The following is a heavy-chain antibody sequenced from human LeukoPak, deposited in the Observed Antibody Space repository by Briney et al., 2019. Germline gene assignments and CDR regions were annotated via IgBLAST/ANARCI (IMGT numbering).Heavy chain of an antibody. CDR3: ARTIIAVAGVFDY. D-gene: IGHD6-19*01. Sequence: GRSLRLSCAASGFTFSSYAMHWVRQAPGKGLEWVAVISYDGSNKYYADSVKGRFTISRDNSKNTLYLQMNSLRAEDTAVYYCARTIIAVAGVFDYWGQGTLVTVSS. CDR1: GFTFSSYA. CDR2: ISYDGSNK. V-gene: IGHV3-30*04. J-gene: IGHJ4*02.